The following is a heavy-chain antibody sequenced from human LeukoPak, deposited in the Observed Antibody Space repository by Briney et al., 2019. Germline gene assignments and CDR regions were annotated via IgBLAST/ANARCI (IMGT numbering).Heavy chain of an antibody. CDR3: ARAHTMVRGVNFDY. CDR1: GFTFSSYA. J-gene: IGHJ4*02. D-gene: IGHD3-10*01. CDR2: ISYDGSNK. Sequence: GGSLRLSCAASGFTFSSYAMHWVRQAPGKGLEWVAVISYDGSNKYYADSVKGRFTISRDNSKNTLYLQMSSLRAEDTAVYYCARAHTMVRGVNFDYWGQGTLVTVSS. V-gene: IGHV3-30*04.